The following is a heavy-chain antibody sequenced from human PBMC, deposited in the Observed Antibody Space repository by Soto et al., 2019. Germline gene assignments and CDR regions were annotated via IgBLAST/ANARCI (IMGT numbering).Heavy chain of an antibody. CDR2: ISYDGSNK. V-gene: IGHV3-30*18. Sequence: SLRLSCAASGFTFSRYGMHCVRQAPGKGLEWVAVISYDGSNKYYADSVKGRFTISRDNSKNTLYLQMNSLRAEDTAVYYCAKDRIVVVVATFDYWGQGTLVTVS. D-gene: IGHD2-15*01. CDR3: AKDRIVVVVATFDY. J-gene: IGHJ4*02. CDR1: GFTFSRYG.